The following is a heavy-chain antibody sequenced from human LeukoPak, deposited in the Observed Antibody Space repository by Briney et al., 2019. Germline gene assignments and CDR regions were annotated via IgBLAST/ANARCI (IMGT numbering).Heavy chain of an antibody. D-gene: IGHD1-26*01. Sequence: SETLSLTCTVSGGSISSSSYYWGWIRQPPGKGLEWIGSIYYSGSTYYNPSLKSRVTISVDTSKNQFSLKLSSVTAADTAVYYCARWDSDLYFFDYWGQGTLVTVSS. V-gene: IGHV4-39*07. J-gene: IGHJ4*02. CDR3: ARWDSDLYFFDY. CDR1: GGSISSSSYY. CDR2: IYYSGST.